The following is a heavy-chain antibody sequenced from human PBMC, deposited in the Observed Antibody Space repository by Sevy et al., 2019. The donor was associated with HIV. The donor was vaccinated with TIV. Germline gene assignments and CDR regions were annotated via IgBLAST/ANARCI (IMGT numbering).Heavy chain of an antibody. CDR2: FDPEDGET. J-gene: IGHJ4*02. D-gene: IGHD3-22*01. V-gene: IGHV1-24*01. CDR1: GYTLTELS. CDR3: AAPRGGEGDYYDVSGYYFFDY. Sequence: ASVKVSCKVSGYTLTELSMHWVRQAPGKGLEWMGGFDPEDGETIYAQKFQGRVTMTEDTSTDTAYMELSSLRSEDTAVYYCAAPRGGEGDYYDVSGYYFFDYWGQGTLVTVSS.